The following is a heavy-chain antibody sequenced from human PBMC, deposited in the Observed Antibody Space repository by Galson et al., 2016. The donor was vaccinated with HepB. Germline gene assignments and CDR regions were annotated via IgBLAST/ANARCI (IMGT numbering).Heavy chain of an antibody. CDR2: SASGDIT. D-gene: IGHD3-16*01. V-gene: IGHV3-23*01. Sequence: SLRLSCAASGLTFRSYAFSWLRQAPGKGLEWVSVSASGDITYYAHSVKGRFTISRDKFKNTLFLNMISLRAEDTASYYCASHLGGSSLDPFDIWGRGTMVTVSS. CDR1: GLTFRSYA. CDR3: ASHLGGSSLDPFDI. J-gene: IGHJ3*02.